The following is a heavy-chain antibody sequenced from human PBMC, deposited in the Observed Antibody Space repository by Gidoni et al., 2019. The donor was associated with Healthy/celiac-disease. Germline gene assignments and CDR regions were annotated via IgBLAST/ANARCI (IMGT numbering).Heavy chain of an antibody. V-gene: IGHV4-59*01. CDR2: IYYSGST. D-gene: IGHD3-10*01. CDR1: GGSISSYY. Sequence: QVQLQESGPGLVKPSETLSLTCTVSGGSISSYYWSWIRQPPGKGLEWIGYIYYSGSTNYNPSLKSRVTISVDTSKNQFSLKLSSVTAADTAVYYCARVRGGPNYYYYYMDVWGKGTTVTVSS. CDR3: ARVRGGPNYYYYYMDV. J-gene: IGHJ6*03.